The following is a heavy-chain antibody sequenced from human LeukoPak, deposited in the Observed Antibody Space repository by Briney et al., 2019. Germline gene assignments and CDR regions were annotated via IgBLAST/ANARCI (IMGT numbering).Heavy chain of an antibody. D-gene: IGHD3-22*01. CDR1: GVTLSSYA. V-gene: IGHV3-66*01. J-gene: IGHJ4*02. Sequence: GGSLRLSCAASGVTLSSYAMSWVRQAPGKGLEWVSVIYSGGSTYYADSVKGRFTISRDNSKNTLYLQMNSLRAEDTAVYYCARDGRHYDSSGYAYWGQGTLVTVSS. CDR3: ARDGRHYDSSGYAY. CDR2: IYSGGST.